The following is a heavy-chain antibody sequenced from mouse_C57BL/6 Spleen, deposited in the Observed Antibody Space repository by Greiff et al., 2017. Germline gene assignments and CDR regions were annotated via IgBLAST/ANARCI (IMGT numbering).Heavy chain of an antibody. J-gene: IGHJ2*01. CDR2: IHPNSGST. CDR1: GYTFTSSW. Sequence: QVQLQQPGAELVKPGASVKLSCKASGYTFTSSWMHWVKQRPGQGLEWIGMIHPNSGSTNYNEKFKSKATLTVDKSSSTAYLQLSSLTSEDSAVYYCAILYLYYFDYWGQGTTLTVSS. CDR3: AILYLYYFDY. D-gene: IGHD2-12*01. V-gene: IGHV1-64*01.